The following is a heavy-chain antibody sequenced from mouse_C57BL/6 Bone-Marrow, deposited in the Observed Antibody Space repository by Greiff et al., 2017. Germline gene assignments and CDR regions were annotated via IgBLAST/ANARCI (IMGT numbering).Heavy chain of an antibody. V-gene: IGHV5-4*01. D-gene: IGHD2-4*01. CDR1: GFTFSSYA. CDR2: ISDGGSYT. CDR3: ARDYYDYEGYFDY. J-gene: IGHJ2*01. Sequence: EVQRVESGGGLVKPGGSLKLSCAASGFTFSSYAMSWVRQTPEKRLEWVATISDGGSYTYYPDNVKGRFTISRDNAKNNLYLQMSHLKSEDTAMYYCARDYYDYEGYFDYWGQGTTLTVSS.